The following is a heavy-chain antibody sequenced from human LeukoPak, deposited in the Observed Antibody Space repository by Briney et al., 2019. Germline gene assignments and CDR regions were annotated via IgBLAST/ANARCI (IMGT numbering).Heavy chain of an antibody. CDR2: IYYSGSN. D-gene: IGHD1-1*01. Sequence: PSETLSLTCTVSGGSISSYYWSWIRQPPGKGLEGIGYIYYSGSNNYNPSLKSRVTISVDTSKNQFSLKLSSVTAADTAVYYCARGKELEPLDYWGQGTLVTVSS. J-gene: IGHJ4*02. CDR1: GGSISSYY. CDR3: ARGKELEPLDY. V-gene: IGHV4-59*01.